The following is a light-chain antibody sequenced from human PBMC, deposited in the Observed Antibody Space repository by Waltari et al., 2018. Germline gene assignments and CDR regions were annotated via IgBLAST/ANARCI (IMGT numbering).Light chain of an antibody. Sequence: DIVMTQSPDSLAVSLGERATIHCKSSQNVLRSCNNKSCLAWFQQKPGQPPKLLIYWASTRESGVPDRFSASESGTDFTLTISSLQAEDVAVYYCQQYHPSSSVTFGQGTKLEIK. CDR2: WAS. CDR1: QNVLRSCNNKSC. J-gene: IGKJ2*01. CDR3: QQYHPSSSVT. V-gene: IGKV4-1*01.